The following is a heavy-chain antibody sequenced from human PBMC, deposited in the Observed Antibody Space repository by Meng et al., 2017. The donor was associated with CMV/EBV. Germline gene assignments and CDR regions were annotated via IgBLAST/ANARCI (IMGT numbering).Heavy chain of an antibody. CDR2: IHYSGST. CDR1: GGSISSYY. CDR3: ARVPPPDAFDI. V-gene: IGHV4-59*01. Sequence: LRLSCTVSGGSISSYYWSWIRQPPGKGLEWIGYIHYSGSTNYNPSLKSRVTISVDTSKNQFSLKLSSVTAEDTAVYYCARVPPPDAFDIWGQGTMVTVSS. J-gene: IGHJ3*02.